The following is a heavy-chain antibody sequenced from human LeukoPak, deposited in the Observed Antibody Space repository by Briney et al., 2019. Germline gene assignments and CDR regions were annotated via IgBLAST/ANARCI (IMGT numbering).Heavy chain of an antibody. V-gene: IGHV3-53*01. J-gene: IGHJ4*02. Sequence: GGSLRLSCAASGFTVSSNYMSWVRQAPGKGLEWVSVIYSGGSTYYAGSVKGRFTISRDNSKNTLYLQMNSLRAEDTAVYYCARYCGGDCYSPNFDYWGQGTLVTVSS. D-gene: IGHD2-21*02. CDR1: GFTVSSNY. CDR2: IYSGGST. CDR3: ARYCGGDCYSPNFDY.